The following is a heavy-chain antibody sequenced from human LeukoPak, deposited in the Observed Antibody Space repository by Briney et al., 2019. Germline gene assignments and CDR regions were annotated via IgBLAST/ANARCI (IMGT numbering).Heavy chain of an antibody. CDR1: GFTFSSYS. V-gene: IGHV3-21*01. J-gene: IGHJ3*02. CDR2: IISSSSYI. CDR3: ARDRIVVVPAASMDDAFDI. D-gene: IGHD2-2*01. Sequence: PGGSLRLSCAASGFTFSSYSMNWVRQAPGKGREWFSSIISSSSYIYYADSVKGRFTISRDNAKNSLYLQMNSLRAEDTAVYYCARDRIVVVPAASMDDAFDIWGQGTMVTVSS.